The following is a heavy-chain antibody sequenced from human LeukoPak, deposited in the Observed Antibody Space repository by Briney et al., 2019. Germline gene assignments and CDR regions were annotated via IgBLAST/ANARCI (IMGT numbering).Heavy chain of an antibody. V-gene: IGHV4-59*08. CDR3: ARPLNYYDSSGYAN. D-gene: IGHD3-22*01. CDR2: IYYSGST. Sequence: SETLSLTCTVSGGSISSYYWSWIRQPPGKGLEWIGNIYYSGSTNYNPSPKSRVTISVDTSKNQFSLKLSSVTAADTAVYYCARPLNYYDSSGYANWGQGTLVTVSS. CDR1: GGSISSYY. J-gene: IGHJ4*02.